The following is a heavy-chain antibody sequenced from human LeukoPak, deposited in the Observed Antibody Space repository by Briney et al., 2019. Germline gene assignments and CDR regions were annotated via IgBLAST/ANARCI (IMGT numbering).Heavy chain of an antibody. CDR3: AKIGSSGTGDAFDM. J-gene: IGHJ3*02. D-gene: IGHD3-22*01. CDR1: GFSFSNYR. Sequence: PGGSLRLSCAASGFSFSNYRMHWVRQAPGKGPEWVAVVSNDEIDKYYADSVKGRFTISRDNSKNTLYLQMDSLRVEDTAVYYGAKIGSSGTGDAFDMWGQGTMVTVSS. CDR2: VSNDEIDK. V-gene: IGHV3-30*18.